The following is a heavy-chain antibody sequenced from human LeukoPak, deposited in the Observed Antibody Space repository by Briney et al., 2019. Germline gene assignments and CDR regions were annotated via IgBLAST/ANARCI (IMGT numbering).Heavy chain of an antibody. D-gene: IGHD2-21*02. J-gene: IGHJ4*02. CDR1: GYTFTSYA. CDR2: INAGNGNT. Sequence: ASVKVSCTASGYTFTSYAMHWVRQAPGQGLEWMGWINAGNGNTKYSQKFQGRVTITRDTSASTAYMELSSLRSEDTAVYYCARDGGLYCGGDCYFDYWGQGTLVTVSS. CDR3: ARDGGLYCGGDCYFDY. V-gene: IGHV1-3*01.